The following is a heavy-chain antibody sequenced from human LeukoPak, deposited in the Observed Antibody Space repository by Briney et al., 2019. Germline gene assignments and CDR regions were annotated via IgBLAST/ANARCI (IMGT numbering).Heavy chain of an antibody. CDR3: ARGGIPTGPYYYFYYMDV. J-gene: IGHJ6*03. CDR2: ISYDGNNK. D-gene: IGHD3-10*01. V-gene: IGHV3-30*04. Sequence: GSSLRLSCAASGFTFSRNVVHWVRQAPGKGLEWVALISYDGNNKFYADSVKGRFTISRDNSRNTLYLQMSSLRGEDAAVYSCARGGIPTGPYYYFYYMDVWGKGTAVTVSS. CDR1: GFTFSRNV.